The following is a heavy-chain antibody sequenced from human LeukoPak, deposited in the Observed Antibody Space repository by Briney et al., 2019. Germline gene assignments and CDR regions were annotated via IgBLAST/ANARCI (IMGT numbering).Heavy chain of an antibody. CDR3: ARLRVLGTSWYMDV. V-gene: IGHV4-38-2*01. CDR1: GYSISSGYY. CDR2: IYHSGST. Sequence: KPSETLSLTCAVSGYSISSGYYWGWIRQPPGKGPEWIGSIYHSGSTYYNPSLKSRVTISVDTSKNQFSLKLSSVTAADTAVYYCARLRVLGTSWYMDVWGKGTTVTVSS. D-gene: IGHD1-1*01. J-gene: IGHJ6*03.